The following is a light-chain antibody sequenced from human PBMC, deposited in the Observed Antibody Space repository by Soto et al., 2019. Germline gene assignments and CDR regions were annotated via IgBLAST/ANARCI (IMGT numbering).Light chain of an antibody. J-gene: IGLJ2*01. CDR3: SSYTSSSTLV. CDR2: DVS. Sequence: QSALTQPASVSGSPGQSITISCTGTSSDVGGYNYVSWYQQHPGKAPKLMISDVSNRPLGVSNLFSGSKPDNTASLTISGRQAEDEDDYYCSSYTSSSTLVFGGGTQRTVL. CDR1: SSDVGGYNY. V-gene: IGLV2-14*01.